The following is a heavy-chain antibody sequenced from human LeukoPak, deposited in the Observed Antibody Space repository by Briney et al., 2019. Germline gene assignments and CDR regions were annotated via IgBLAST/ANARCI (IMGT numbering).Heavy chain of an antibody. D-gene: IGHD2-2*01. CDR2: IYYSGST. Sequence: PSETLSLTCTVSGGYISSSSYYWGWIRQPPGKGLEWIGSIYYSGSTYYNPSLKSRVTISVDTSKNRFSLKLSSVTAADTAVYYCARDFVVVPAAMPTHNWFDPWGQGTLVTVSS. CDR3: ARDFVVVPAAMPTHNWFDP. V-gene: IGHV4-39*07. CDR1: GGYISSSSYY. J-gene: IGHJ5*02.